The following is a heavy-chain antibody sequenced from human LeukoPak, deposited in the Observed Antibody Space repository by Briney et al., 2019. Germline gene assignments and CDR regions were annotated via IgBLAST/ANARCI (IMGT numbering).Heavy chain of an antibody. CDR3: ARDRGGPDYYDSSDYLVY. J-gene: IGHJ4*02. Sequence: SVKVSCKASGGTFSSYAISWVRQAPGQGLEWMGGIIPIFGTANYAQKFQGRVTITADKSTSTAYMELSSLRSEDTAVYYCARDRGGPDYYDSSDYLVYWGQGTLVTVSS. CDR2: IIPIFGTA. CDR1: GGTFSSYA. V-gene: IGHV1-69*06. D-gene: IGHD3-22*01.